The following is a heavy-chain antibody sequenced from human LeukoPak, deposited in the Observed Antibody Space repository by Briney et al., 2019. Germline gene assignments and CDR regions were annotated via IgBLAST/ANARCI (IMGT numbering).Heavy chain of an antibody. CDR2: IYTSGST. D-gene: IGHD4-17*01. Sequence: SETLSLTCTASGGSISSYYWSWIRQPAGKGLEWIGRIYTSGSTNYNPSLKSRVTISVDTSKSQFSLKLSSVTAADTAVYYCARDESTVTPDAFDIWGQGTMVTVSS. CDR1: GGSISSYY. J-gene: IGHJ3*02. V-gene: IGHV4-4*07. CDR3: ARDESTVTPDAFDI.